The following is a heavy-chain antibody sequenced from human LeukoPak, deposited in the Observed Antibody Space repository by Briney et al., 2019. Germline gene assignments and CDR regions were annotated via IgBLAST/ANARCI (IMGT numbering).Heavy chain of an antibody. D-gene: IGHD1-26*01. V-gene: IGHV1-69*05. Sequence: SVKVSCKASGGTFSSYAISWVRQAPGQGLEWMGGIIPIFGTANYAQKFQGRVTITTDESTSTAYMELSSLSSEDTAVYYCARGKGGSYGYYYYYMDVWGKGTTVTVSS. CDR3: ARGKGGSYGYYYYYMDV. CDR2: IIPIFGTA. J-gene: IGHJ6*03. CDR1: GGTFSSYA.